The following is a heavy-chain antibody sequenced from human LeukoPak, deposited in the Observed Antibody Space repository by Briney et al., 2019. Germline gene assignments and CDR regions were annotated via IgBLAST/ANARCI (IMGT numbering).Heavy chain of an antibody. CDR2: VSKSDGTT. CDR1: GFTFTTYA. CDR3: ARGSYGMDV. J-gene: IGHJ6*02. V-gene: IGHV3-23*01. Sequence: PGGSLRLSCAASGFTFTTYAMSWVRQAPGKGPEWVSSVSKSDGTTYYADSVKGRLTISRDNSKNTLHLQMNGLRAEDTAVYYCARGSYGMDVWGQGTTVTVSS.